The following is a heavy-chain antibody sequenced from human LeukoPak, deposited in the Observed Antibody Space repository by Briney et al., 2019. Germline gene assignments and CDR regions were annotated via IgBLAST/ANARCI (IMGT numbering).Heavy chain of an antibody. D-gene: IGHD4/OR15-4a*01. J-gene: IGHJ6*02. CDR2: ISAYNGNT. V-gene: IGHV1-18*01. CDR1: GYTFTSYG. CDR3: ASGASPYYYYGMDV. Sequence: ASVKVSCKASGYTFTSYGISWVRQAPGQGLEWMGWISAYNGNTNYAQKLQGRVTMTTDTSTSTAYMELRSLRSDDTAVYYCASGASPYYYYGMDVWGRGTTVTVSS.